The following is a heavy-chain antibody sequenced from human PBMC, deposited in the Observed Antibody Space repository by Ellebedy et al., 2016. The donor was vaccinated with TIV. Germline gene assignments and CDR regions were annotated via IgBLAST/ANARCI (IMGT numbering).Heavy chain of an antibody. CDR3: ARDIEWGNERMNDAFDI. CDR1: GFTFSPYS. V-gene: IGHV3-48*04. CDR2: ISGSRLTK. D-gene: IGHD5-12*01. J-gene: IGHJ3*02. Sequence: GESLKIPCAASGFTFSPYSMNWVRQAPGKGLEWVSYISGSRLTKFYADSVKVRFTIYRDNAESSLYLQMHSLTVEDTDVYYCARDIEWGNERMNDAFDIWGQGTRVTGSS.